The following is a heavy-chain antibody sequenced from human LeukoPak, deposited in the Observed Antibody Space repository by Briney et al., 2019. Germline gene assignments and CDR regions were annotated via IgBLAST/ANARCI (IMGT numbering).Heavy chain of an antibody. CDR2: INPNSGGT. CDR1: GYTFTGYY. Sequence: GASVKVSCKASGYTFTGYYMHWVRQASGQGLEWMGWINPNSGGTNYAQKFQGRVTMTRDTSISTAYMELSRLRSDDTAVYYCARGSSGYDYGSSIDYWGQGTLVTVSS. J-gene: IGHJ4*02. D-gene: IGHD5-12*01. CDR3: ARGSSGYDYGSSIDY. V-gene: IGHV1-2*02.